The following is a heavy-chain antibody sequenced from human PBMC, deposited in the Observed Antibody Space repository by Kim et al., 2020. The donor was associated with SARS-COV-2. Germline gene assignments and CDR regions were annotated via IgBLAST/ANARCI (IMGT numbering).Heavy chain of an antibody. V-gene: IGHV1-2*02. CDR1: GYTFTAYY. CDR2: NNPNSGAK. D-gene: IGHD1-1*01. CDR3: ARCNFRHIPPVFHY. Sequence: ASVKVSCETSGYTFTAYYIHWVRQAPGPGLEWMGWNNPNSGAKNYAQKFQGRVTMTRDTSISTAYMKLTRLTSDDTAVYYCARCNFRHIPPVFHYWGQGTLVTLSS. J-gene: IGHJ4*02.